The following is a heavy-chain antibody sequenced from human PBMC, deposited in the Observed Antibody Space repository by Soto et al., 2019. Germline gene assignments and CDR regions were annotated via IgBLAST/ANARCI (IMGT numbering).Heavy chain of an antibody. V-gene: IGHV4-59*01. J-gene: IGHJ5*02. CDR2: IYYSGST. CDR3: ARANYDFWSGYGPLYNWFDP. D-gene: IGHD3-3*01. Sequence: SATLSLTCTVSGGSISSYYWSWIRQPPGTGLEWIGYIYYSGSTNYNPSLKSRVTISVDTSKNQFSLKLSSVTAADTAVYYCARANYDFWSGYGPLYNWFDPWGQGTLVTVCS. CDR1: GGSISSYY.